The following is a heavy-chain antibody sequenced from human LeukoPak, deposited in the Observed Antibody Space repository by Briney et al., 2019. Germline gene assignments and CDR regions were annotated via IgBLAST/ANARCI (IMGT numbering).Heavy chain of an antibody. CDR2: INHSGST. V-gene: IGHV4-34*01. J-gene: IGHJ6*02. CDR3: ARSTSRNYHLYYYGMDV. Sequence: SETLSLTCAVYGGSFSGYYWSWIRQPPGKGLEWIGEINHSGSTNYNPSLKSRVTISVDTSKNQFSLKLSSVTAADTAVYYCARSTSRNYHLYYYGMDVWGQGTTVTVSS. D-gene: IGHD4-11*01. CDR1: GGSFSGYY.